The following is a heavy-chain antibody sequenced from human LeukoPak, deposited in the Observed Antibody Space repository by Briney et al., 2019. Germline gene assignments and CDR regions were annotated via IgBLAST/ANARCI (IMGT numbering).Heavy chain of an antibody. CDR2: ISYSGNT. CDR1: GGSFSGYY. J-gene: IGHJ6*02. D-gene: IGHD6-6*01. V-gene: IGHV4-59*12. Sequence: SETLSLTCAVYGGSFSGYYWSWIRQPPGKGLEWIGYISYSGNTNYNPSLKSRVTISVDTSKNRFSLKLSSVTAADTAVYYCSSSPYYYYGMDVWGQGTTVTVSS. CDR3: SSSPYYYYGMDV.